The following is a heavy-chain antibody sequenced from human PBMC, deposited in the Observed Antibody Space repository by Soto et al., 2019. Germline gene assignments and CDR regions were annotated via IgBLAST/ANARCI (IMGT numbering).Heavy chain of an antibody. D-gene: IGHD4-17*01. V-gene: IGHV1-69*12. Sequence: QVQLVQSGAEVKKPGSSVKVSCKASGGTFSSYAISWVRQAPGQGLEWMGGIIPIFGTANYAQKFQGRVTIXXDXPXXTAYMELSSLRSEDTAVYYCARAPGDLRDYYGMDVWGQGTTVTVSS. CDR2: IIPIFGTA. J-gene: IGHJ6*02. CDR1: GGTFSSYA. CDR3: ARAPGDLRDYYGMDV.